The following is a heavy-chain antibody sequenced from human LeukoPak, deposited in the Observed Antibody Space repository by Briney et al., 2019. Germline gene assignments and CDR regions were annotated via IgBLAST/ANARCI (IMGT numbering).Heavy chain of an antibody. CDR3: AKTYGSGAIFDY. J-gene: IGHJ4*02. Sequence: PGRSLRLSCAASGFTLSSYAMTWVRQAPGKGLECVSAISGSGGRTDYAATVKGRFTISRDNSKNTMYLQMNSMRADDTAVYYGAKTYGSGAIFDYWGQGTLVTVSS. CDR2: ISGSGGRT. V-gene: IGHV3-23*01. CDR1: GFTLSSYA. D-gene: IGHD3-10*01.